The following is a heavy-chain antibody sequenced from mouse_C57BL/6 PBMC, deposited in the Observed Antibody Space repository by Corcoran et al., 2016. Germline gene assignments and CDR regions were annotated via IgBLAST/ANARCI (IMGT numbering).Heavy chain of an antibody. D-gene: IGHD1-1*01. J-gene: IGHJ1*03. CDR1: GYTFTDYN. CDR3: ARSGITTVVGYWYFDV. V-gene: IGHV1-18*01. Sequence: EVQLQQSGPELVKPGASVKIPCKASGYTFTDYNMDWVKQSHGKSLEWIGDINPNNGGTIYNQKFKGKATLTVDKSSSTAYMELRSLTSEDTAVYYCARSGITTVVGYWYFDVWGTGTTVTVSS. CDR2: INPNNGGT.